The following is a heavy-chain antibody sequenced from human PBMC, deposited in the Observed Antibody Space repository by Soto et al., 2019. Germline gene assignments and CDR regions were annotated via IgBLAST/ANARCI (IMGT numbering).Heavy chain of an antibody. D-gene: IGHD2-15*01. Sequence: QDQLVQSGAEVKKPGASVKVSCKASGYTFSIYGISWVRQAPGQGLEWMGWISAYNGDTKYAQKFQGRVTMTTDTSTSTAYMELRSLRSDDTAVYYCARRVGVAPVDDAYDLWGRGKMVTVSS. J-gene: IGHJ3*01. CDR3: ARRVGVAPVDDAYDL. CDR1: GYTFSIYG. V-gene: IGHV1-18*01. CDR2: ISAYNGDT.